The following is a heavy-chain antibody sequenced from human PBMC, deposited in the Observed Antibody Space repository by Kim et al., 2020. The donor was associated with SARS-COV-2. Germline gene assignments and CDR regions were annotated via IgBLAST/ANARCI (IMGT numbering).Heavy chain of an antibody. J-gene: IGHJ4*02. V-gene: IGHV3-15*01. CDR1: GFAFSNSC. Sequence: GGSLRLSCAASGFAFSNSCLSWVRQAPGKGLEWVGRSKSNTDGGTIDYAAPVKGRFTISRDDSKNTLYLQMNSLQTEDTAVYYCTRHIYYGSGAYYYVFYYWGQGTLVTVSS. CDR2: SKSNTDGGTI. D-gene: IGHD3-10*01. CDR3: TRHIYYGSGAYYYVFYY.